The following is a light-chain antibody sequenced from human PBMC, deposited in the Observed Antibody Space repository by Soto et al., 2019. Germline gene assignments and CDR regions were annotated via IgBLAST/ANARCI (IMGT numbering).Light chain of an antibody. Sequence: QSVLTQPPSASGTPGQRVTISCSGSNSNIGSNVVNWYQQFPGTAPKLLIYNNNERPSGVPDRFSGSKSGTSASLAISGLQSEDEADYYCATWDDSLNGVVFGGGTKVTVL. CDR3: ATWDDSLNGVV. CDR2: NNN. CDR1: NSNIGSNV. V-gene: IGLV1-44*01. J-gene: IGLJ2*01.